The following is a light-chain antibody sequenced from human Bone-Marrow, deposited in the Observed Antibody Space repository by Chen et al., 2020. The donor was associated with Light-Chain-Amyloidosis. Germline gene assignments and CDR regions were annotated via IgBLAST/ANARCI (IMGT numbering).Light chain of an antibody. J-gene: IGKJ1*01. CDR3: QQYNTWPLT. CDR2: GAS. Sequence: EIVMTQSPATLSVSPGERATLSCRASQSVGSFVAWYQQKPGQAPSLLISGASTRATGVPARFSGSGSGTEFTLTVNSLQSEGVALYGCQQYNTWPLTFGQGTKVEIK. V-gene: IGKV3-15*01. CDR1: QSVGSF.